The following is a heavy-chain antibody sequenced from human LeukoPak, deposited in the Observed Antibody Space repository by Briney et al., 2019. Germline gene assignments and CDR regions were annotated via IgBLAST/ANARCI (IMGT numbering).Heavy chain of an antibody. CDR2: IYSDGAT. Sequence: GGSLRLSCAASGVTVSNDFMSWVRQAPGKGLEWVSLIYSDGATYYADSVKGRFIISRDNSRNTLYLQMNSVRAEDTAVYYCASRQVAGGRGTLVTVSS. J-gene: IGHJ4*02. CDR1: GVTVSNDF. CDR3: ASRQVA. V-gene: IGHV3-53*01.